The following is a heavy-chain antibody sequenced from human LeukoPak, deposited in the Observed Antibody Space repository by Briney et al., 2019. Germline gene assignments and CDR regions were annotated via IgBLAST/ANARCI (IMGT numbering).Heavy chain of an antibody. V-gene: IGHV1-18*01. D-gene: IGHD1-26*01. Sequence: ASVKVSCKASGYTFTSYGISWVRQAPGQGLEWMGWISAYNGKTNYAPKLQGRVTIPTDTTTSTAYMELRSLRSDDTAVYYCARGGEIVGATTWSDYWGQGTLVTVSS. J-gene: IGHJ4*02. CDR3: ARGGEIVGATTWSDY. CDR2: ISAYNGKT. CDR1: GYTFTSYG.